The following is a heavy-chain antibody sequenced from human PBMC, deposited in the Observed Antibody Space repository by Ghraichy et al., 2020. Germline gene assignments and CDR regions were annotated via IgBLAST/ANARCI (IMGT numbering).Heavy chain of an antibody. Sequence: GGSLNISCVGSGLTFSSYSMNWVRQSPGKGLEWVGYITRSSRTITYADSVKGRFTISRDNAQNSLYLQMNSLRDDDTAVYYCAGASSVVRFYYYAGMDVWGQGTTVTVSS. D-gene: IGHD4-23*01. CDR1: GLTFSSYS. CDR3: AGASSVVRFYYYAGMDV. V-gene: IGHV3-48*02. J-gene: IGHJ6*02. CDR2: ITRSSRTI.